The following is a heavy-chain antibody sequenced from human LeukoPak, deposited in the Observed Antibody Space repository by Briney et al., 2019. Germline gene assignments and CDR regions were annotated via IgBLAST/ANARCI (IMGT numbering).Heavy chain of an antibody. D-gene: IGHD2-2*01. J-gene: IGHJ4*02. CDR2: TSGSGVTT. Sequence: GGSLRLSCAASGFTFSNYGMSWVRQAPGKGLEWVSATSGSGVTTYYADSVKGRFTISRDNSKHTLYLQMNSLRAEDTAVYYCSKWKAIVLVPAARSPIDYWGQGTLVTVSS. V-gene: IGHV3-23*01. CDR1: GFTFSNYG. CDR3: SKWKAIVLVPAARSPIDY.